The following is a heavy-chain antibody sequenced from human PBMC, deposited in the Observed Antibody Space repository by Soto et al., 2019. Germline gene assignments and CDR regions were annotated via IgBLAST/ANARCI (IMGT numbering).Heavy chain of an antibody. D-gene: IGHD3-10*01. CDR3: ARQTMAKSSDAFDI. J-gene: IGHJ3*02. Sequence: QLQLQESGPGLVKPSETLSLTCTVSGGSISSSSYYWGWIRQPPGKGLEWIGSIYYSGSTYYNPSLKSRVTISVDTSKNQFSLKLSSVTAADTAVYYCARQTMAKSSDAFDIWGQGTMVTVSS. CDR2: IYYSGST. V-gene: IGHV4-39*01. CDR1: GGSISSSSYY.